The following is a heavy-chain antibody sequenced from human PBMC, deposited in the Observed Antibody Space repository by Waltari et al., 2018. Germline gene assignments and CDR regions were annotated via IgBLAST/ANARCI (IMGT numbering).Heavy chain of an antibody. J-gene: IGHJ4*02. CDR3: ARALQGQLAYFDY. Sequence: QVQLQQWGAGLLKPSETLSLTCAVYGGSFSGYYWSWIRQPPGKGLEWIGEINHSGSTNYNPSLKSRVTISVDTSKNQFSLKLISVTAADTAVYYCARALQGQLAYFDYWGQGTLVTVSS. CDR2: INHSGST. V-gene: IGHV4-34*01. CDR1: GGSFSGYY. D-gene: IGHD6-6*01.